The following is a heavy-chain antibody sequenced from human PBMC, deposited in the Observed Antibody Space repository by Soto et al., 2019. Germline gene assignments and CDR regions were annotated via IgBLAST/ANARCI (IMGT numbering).Heavy chain of an antibody. J-gene: IGHJ4*02. CDR3: ARGSLGYCSGGSCLGFDY. CDR2: ISYDVSNK. V-gene: IGHV3-30-3*01. Sequence: ESGGGVVQPGRSLRLSCAASGFTFSSYAMHWVRQAPGKGLEWVAVISYDVSNKYYADSVKGRFTISRDNSKNTLYLQMNSLRGEDTAVYYCARGSLGYCSGGSCLGFDYWGQGTLVTVSS. CDR1: GFTFSSYA. D-gene: IGHD2-15*01.